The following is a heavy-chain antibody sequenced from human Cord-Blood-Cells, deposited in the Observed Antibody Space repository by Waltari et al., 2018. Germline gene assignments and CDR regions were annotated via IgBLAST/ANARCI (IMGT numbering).Heavy chain of an antibody. V-gene: IGHV3-21*01. CDR3: ALNWNDAFDI. CDR1: GFTFSSYS. CDR2: ISSSSYI. D-gene: IGHD1-20*01. Sequence: EVQLVESGGGLVKPGRSLRLSCAASGFTFSSYSMHWVRQAPGKGLEWVSSISSSSYIYYADSVKGRFTISRDNAKNSLYLQMNSLRAEDTAVYYCALNWNDAFDIWGQGTMVTVSS. J-gene: IGHJ3*02.